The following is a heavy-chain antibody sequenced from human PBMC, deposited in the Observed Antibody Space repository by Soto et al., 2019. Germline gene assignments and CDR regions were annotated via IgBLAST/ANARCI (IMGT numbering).Heavy chain of an antibody. V-gene: IGHV1-46*01. J-gene: IGHJ4*02. CDR1: GYTLTELS. CDR3: AREYGGSRVFDY. Sequence: ASVKVCCKVSGYTLTELSMQWVRQAPGQGLEWMGIINPSADSTNYAQKFQGRVTVTRDTSTSTVYMELRSLRSEDTAVYFCAREYGGSRVFDYWGQGTVVTVSS. CDR2: INPSADST. D-gene: IGHD1-26*01.